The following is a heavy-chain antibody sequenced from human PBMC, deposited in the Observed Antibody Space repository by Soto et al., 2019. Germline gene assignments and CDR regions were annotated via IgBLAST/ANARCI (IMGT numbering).Heavy chain of an antibody. D-gene: IGHD7-27*01. CDR3: ARVPGP. CDR1: GGSISGGGYS. J-gene: IGHJ5*02. CDR2: IYHSGST. Sequence: PSETLSLSCAVWGGSISGGGYSWSWIRQPPGKGLEWIGYIYHSGSTYYNPSLKSRVTISVDRSKNQFSLKLSSVTAADTAVYYCARVPGPWGQGTLVTVSS. V-gene: IGHV4-30-2*01.